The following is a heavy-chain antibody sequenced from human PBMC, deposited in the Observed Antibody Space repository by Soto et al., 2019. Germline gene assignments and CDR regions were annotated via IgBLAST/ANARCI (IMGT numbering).Heavy chain of an antibody. Sequence: SETLSLTCTVSGGSISSGGYYWSWIRQHPGKGLEWIGYIYYSGSTYYNPSLKSRVTISVDTSKNQFSLKLSSVTAADTAVYYCARVMVRGSMDVWGKGTTVTVSS. D-gene: IGHD3-10*01. CDR3: ARVMVRGSMDV. J-gene: IGHJ6*03. CDR1: GGSISSGGYY. CDR2: IYYSGST. V-gene: IGHV4-31*03.